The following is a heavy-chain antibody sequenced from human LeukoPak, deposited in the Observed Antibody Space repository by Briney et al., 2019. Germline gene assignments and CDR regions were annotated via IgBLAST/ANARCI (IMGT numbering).Heavy chain of an antibody. V-gene: IGHV3-21*01. CDR2: ISSSSSYI. J-gene: IGHJ4*02. CDR1: GFTFSSYS. Sequence: GGSLRLSCAASGFTFSSYSMNWVRQAPGKGLEWVSSISSSSSYIYYADSVKGRFTISRDNAKNSLYLQTNSLRAEDTAVYYCARDRGGVAGIDYWGQGTLVTVSS. D-gene: IGHD6-19*01. CDR3: ARDRGGVAGIDY.